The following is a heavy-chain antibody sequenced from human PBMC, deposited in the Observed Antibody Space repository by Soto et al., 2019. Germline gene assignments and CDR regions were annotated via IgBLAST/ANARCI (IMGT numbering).Heavy chain of an antibody. V-gene: IGHV1-2*02. J-gene: IGHJ4*02. CDR2: INPNSGGT. Sequence: QVQLVQSGAEVKKPGASVKVSCKASGYTFTGYYMHWVRQAPGQGLEWMGWINPNSGGTNYAQNFQGRVTMTRDTSISTADMELSRLRSDDTAVYYCARLRGYSSAWPFDYWGQGTLVTVSS. CDR3: ARLRGYSSAWPFDY. CDR1: GYTFTGYY. D-gene: IGHD6-19*01.